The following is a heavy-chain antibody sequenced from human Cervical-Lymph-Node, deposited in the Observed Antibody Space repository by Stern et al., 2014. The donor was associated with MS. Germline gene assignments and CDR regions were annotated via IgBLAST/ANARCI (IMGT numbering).Heavy chain of an antibody. Sequence: VQLVESGAEVKKPGASVKVSCKASGYTFISYGITWVRQAPGQGLEWVGWISGYSGKTDYAQGFQGRVTLTTDTSTSTAYLEVRSLRSDDTAIYYCARAGADSTTHFDYWGQGTLVTVSS. CDR1: GYTFISYG. CDR3: ARAGADSTTHFDY. D-gene: IGHD1-14*01. CDR2: ISGYSGKT. V-gene: IGHV1-18*01. J-gene: IGHJ4*02.